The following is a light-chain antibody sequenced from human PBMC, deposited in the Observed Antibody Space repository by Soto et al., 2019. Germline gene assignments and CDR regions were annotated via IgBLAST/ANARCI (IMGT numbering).Light chain of an antibody. CDR3: QQYGRSKRWT. J-gene: IGKJ1*01. CDR2: GAS. Sequence: EVVLTQFPGTLSLSPGERATLSCRASQTITGTYLAWYQQKHGQAPRLLIHGASTRATGIPYRFSGGGTGTDFNLNISRVEPEDFAMYYCQQYGRSKRWTFGQGTKVEVK. V-gene: IGKV3-20*01. CDR1: QTITGTY.